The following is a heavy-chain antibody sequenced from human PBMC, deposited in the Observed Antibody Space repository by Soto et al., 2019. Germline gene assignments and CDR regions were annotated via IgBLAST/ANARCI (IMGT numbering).Heavy chain of an antibody. CDR2: ISTTETT. CDR3: AGNIAAAGRRYYGMDV. D-gene: IGHD6-13*01. J-gene: IGHJ6*02. V-gene: IGHV4-4*07. Sequence: QVQLQESGPGLVKPSETLSLTCTVSGGSISSYYWSWIRQPAGKGLEWIGRISTTETTNYNPSLKSRVSMSLDTYKSQVSLKLSSVTAADAAVYYCAGNIAAAGRRYYGMDVCGQGTTVTVSS. CDR1: GGSISSYY.